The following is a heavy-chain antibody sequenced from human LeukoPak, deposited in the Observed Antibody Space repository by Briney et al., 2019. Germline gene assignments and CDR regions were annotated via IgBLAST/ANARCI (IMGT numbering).Heavy chain of an antibody. CDR1: GGTFSSYA. CDR3: ARGYRVGTYFDY. D-gene: IGHD3-16*02. V-gene: IGHV1-69*13. Sequence: ASVKVSCKASGGTFSSYAISWVRQAPGQGLEWMGGIIPIFGTANYAQKFQGRVTITADESTSTAYMELSSLRSEDTAVYYCARGYRVGTYFDYWGQGTLVTISS. J-gene: IGHJ4*02. CDR2: IIPIFGTA.